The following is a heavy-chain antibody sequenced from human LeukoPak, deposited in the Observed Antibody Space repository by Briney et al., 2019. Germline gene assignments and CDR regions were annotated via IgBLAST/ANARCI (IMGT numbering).Heavy chain of an antibody. V-gene: IGHV3-23*01. CDR1: GFTFNIYA. J-gene: IGHJ4*02. Sequence: GESLRLSCEASGFTFNIYAMSWVRQAPGKGLEWVSTISGDGFSTYYADSLNGRFTISRDNSRTTLYLQMNSLRVEDTAVYYCAILIAVAGPATFYWGQGTLVTVSS. CDR2: ISGDGFST. CDR3: AILIAVAGPATFY. D-gene: IGHD6-19*01.